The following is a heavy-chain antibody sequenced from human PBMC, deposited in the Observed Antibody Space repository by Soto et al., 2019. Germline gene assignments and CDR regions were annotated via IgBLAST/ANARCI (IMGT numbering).Heavy chain of an antibody. Sequence: GGSLRLSCTASGFTFSNYATNWVRLAPGKRLEWVSSVIGSGVNVFYADSVKGRFTISRDNSKNTVYLEMNSLRADDTAEYFCAKGSAFECKGAICYPFDHWGRGTLVTVSS. CDR1: GFTFSNYA. CDR2: VIGSGVNV. V-gene: IGHV3-23*01. D-gene: IGHD3-10*01. J-gene: IGHJ4*02. CDR3: AKGSAFECKGAICYPFDH.